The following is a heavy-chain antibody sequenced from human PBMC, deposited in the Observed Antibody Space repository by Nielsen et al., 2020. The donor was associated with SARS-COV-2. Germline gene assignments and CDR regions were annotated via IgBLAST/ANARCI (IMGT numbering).Heavy chain of an antibody. CDR3: TNWNDGY. Sequence: GGSLRLSCVVSGFTISTYGVSWVRQAPGKGLEWVSAISSSTYYADSVKGRFTVSRDNSKNTLYLQMNSLRAEDTAVYFCTNWNDGYWGQGTPVTVSS. J-gene: IGHJ4*02. V-gene: IGHV3-23*01. CDR2: ISSST. CDR1: GFTISTYG. D-gene: IGHD1-1*01.